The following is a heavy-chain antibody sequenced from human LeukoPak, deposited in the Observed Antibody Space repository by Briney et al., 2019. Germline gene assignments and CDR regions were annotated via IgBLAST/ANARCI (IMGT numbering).Heavy chain of an antibody. CDR2: ISAYNGNT. D-gene: IGHD6-19*01. J-gene: IGHJ4*02. V-gene: IGHV1-18*01. CDR1: GYTFTNYG. Sequence: APVKVSCKASGYTFTNYGITWVRQAPGQGLEWMGWISAYNGNTNYAQKLQGRVTMTTDTSTSTTYMELRSLRSDDTAVYYCAKSMQQWLSTSDCWGQGTLVTVSS. CDR3: AKSMQQWLSTSDC.